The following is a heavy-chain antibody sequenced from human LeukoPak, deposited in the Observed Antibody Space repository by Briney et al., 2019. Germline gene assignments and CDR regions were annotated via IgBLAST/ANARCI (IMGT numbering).Heavy chain of an antibody. CDR2: IRNKAYGGTT. D-gene: IGHD1-26*01. Sequence: PGGSLRLSCAASGFTFSNAWMNWVRQAPGKGLEWVGFIRNKAYGGTTEYAASVKGRFTISRDDSKSIAYLQMNSLKTEDTAVYYCTRGRGSYGWVDYWGQGTLVTVSS. CDR3: TRGRGSYGWVDY. CDR1: GFTFSNAW. V-gene: IGHV3-49*04. J-gene: IGHJ4*02.